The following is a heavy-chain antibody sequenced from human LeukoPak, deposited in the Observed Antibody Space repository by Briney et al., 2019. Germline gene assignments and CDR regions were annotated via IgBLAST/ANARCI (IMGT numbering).Heavy chain of an antibody. Sequence: SETLSLTCTVSGGSISSGSYYWSWIRQPAGKGLEWIGRIYTSGSTNYNPSLKSRVTISVDTSKNQFSLKLSSVTAADTAEYYCAREGLDSYGSYYYYYYMDVWGKGTTVTVSS. CDR3: AREGLDSYGSYYYYYYMDV. J-gene: IGHJ6*03. D-gene: IGHD5-18*01. CDR1: GGSISSGSYY. CDR2: IYTSGST. V-gene: IGHV4-61*02.